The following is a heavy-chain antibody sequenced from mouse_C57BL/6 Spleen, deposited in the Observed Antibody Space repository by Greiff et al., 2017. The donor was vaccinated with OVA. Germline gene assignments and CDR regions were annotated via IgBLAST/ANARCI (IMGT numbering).Heavy chain of an antibody. CDR2: IYPGSGST. CDR1: GYTFTSYW. Sequence: QVQLQQPGAELVKPGASVKMSCKASGYTFTSYWITWVKQRPGQGLEWIGDIYPGSGSTNYNEKFKSKVTLTVDTSSSTPYMQLSSLTSEDSAVYYCGRDYGSRYWYFDVWGTGTTVTVSS. D-gene: IGHD1-1*01. J-gene: IGHJ1*03. CDR3: GRDYGSRYWYFDV. V-gene: IGHV1-55*01.